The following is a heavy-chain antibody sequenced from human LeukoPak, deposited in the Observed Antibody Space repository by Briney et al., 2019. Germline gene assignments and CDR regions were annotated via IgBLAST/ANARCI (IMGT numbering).Heavy chain of an antibody. CDR1: GFTFSSYG. D-gene: IGHD2-15*01. Sequence: TGGSLRLSCAASGFTFSSYGMHWVRQAPGKGLEWVAVISYDGSNKYYADSVKGRFTISRDNSKNTLYLQMNSLRAEDTAVYYCAKDRTDRGYWGQGTLVTVSS. CDR2: ISYDGSNK. V-gene: IGHV3-30*18. J-gene: IGHJ4*02. CDR3: AKDRTDRGY.